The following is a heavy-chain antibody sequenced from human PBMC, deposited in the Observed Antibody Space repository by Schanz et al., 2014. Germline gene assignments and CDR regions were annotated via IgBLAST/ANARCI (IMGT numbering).Heavy chain of an antibody. J-gene: IGHJ4*02. CDR3: VRVALADPQLYSGMDRDIDY. CDR1: GFAFSSFA. Sequence: EVQLVQSGGGLVQPGGSLRLSCVASGFAFSSFAMTWVRQAPGRGLEWVSSISTSGTYMYIADSLKGRLTISRDDAKKSMYLQMNNRSAEDAAVYYCVRVALADPQLYSGMDRDIDYWGQGTLVTVSP. V-gene: IGHV3-21*01. D-gene: IGHD5-12*01. CDR2: ISTSGTYM.